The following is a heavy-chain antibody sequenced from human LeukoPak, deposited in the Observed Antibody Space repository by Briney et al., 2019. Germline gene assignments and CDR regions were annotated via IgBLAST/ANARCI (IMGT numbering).Heavy chain of an antibody. CDR3: ARDGWPGSSYYRPFDY. J-gene: IGHJ4*02. D-gene: IGHD3-10*01. Sequence: GGSLRLSCAASGFSFSSYSINWIRQTPGKGLEWVSSISSGSNYIYYADSVKGRFIISRDNAENSLHLQMNSLRAEDTAAYYCARDGWPGSSYYRPFDYWGQGTLVTVSS. CDR2: ISSGSNYI. V-gene: IGHV3-21*01. CDR1: GFSFSSYS.